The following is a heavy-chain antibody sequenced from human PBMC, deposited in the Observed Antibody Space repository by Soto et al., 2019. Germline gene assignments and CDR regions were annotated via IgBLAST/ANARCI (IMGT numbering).Heavy chain of an antibody. V-gene: IGHV3-30-3*01. J-gene: IGHJ4*02. Sequence: GGSLRLSCAASGFTFSSYAMHWVRQAPGKGLEWVAVISYDGSNKYYADSVKGRFTISRDNSKNTLYLQMNSLRAEDTAVYYCARSKPIAAAGSHWGQGTLVTVSS. D-gene: IGHD6-13*01. CDR1: GFTFSSYA. CDR3: ARSKPIAAAGSH. CDR2: ISYDGSNK.